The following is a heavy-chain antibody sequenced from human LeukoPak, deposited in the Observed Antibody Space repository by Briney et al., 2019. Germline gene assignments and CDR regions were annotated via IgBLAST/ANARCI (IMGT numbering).Heavy chain of an antibody. CDR3: ASSGRAAAGKRDY. V-gene: IGHV3-23*01. CDR2: IRDSAYRT. Sequence: PGGSLRLSCAASRFTFSNYAMSWVRQAPGKGLEWVSSIRDSAYRTYYADSVKGRFTISRDNSKNTLYLQMNSLRAEDTAVYYCASSGRAAAGKRDYWGQGTLVTVSS. CDR1: RFTFSNYA. D-gene: IGHD6-13*01. J-gene: IGHJ4*02.